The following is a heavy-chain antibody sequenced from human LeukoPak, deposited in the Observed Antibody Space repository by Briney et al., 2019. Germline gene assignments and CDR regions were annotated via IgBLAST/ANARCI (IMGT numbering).Heavy chain of an antibody. D-gene: IGHD5-24*01. CDR2: IYAIGTT. CDR1: GFTVSSSY. Sequence: GSLRLSCTASGFTVSSSYMSWVRQAPGKGLEGVSLIYAIGTTYYADSGKGRFTISRDNSKNTVYLQMNSLRAEDTAVYYCARGSATATIQLDNWGQGTLVTVSS. CDR3: ARGSATATIQLDN. J-gene: IGHJ4*02. V-gene: IGHV3-66*01.